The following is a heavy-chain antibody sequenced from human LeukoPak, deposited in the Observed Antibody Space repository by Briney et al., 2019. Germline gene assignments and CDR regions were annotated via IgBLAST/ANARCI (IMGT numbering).Heavy chain of an antibody. D-gene: IGHD3-3*01. V-gene: IGHV1-18*01. CDR1: GYTFTSYG. CDR2: ISAYNGNT. J-gene: IGHJ3*02. Sequence: ASVKVSCKASGYTFTSYGISWVRQAPGQGLEWMGWISAYNGNTNYAQKLQGRVTMTADTSTSTAYMELRSLRSDDTAVYYCARDTSALEWLLYGAFDIWGQGTMVTVSS. CDR3: ARDTSALEWLLYGAFDI.